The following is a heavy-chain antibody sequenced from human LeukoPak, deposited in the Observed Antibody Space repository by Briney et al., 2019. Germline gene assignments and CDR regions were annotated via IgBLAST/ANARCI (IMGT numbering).Heavy chain of an antibody. CDR1: GASISSYY. CDR2: IYHSGST. CDR3: ARGGVYFDY. V-gene: IGHV4-59*01. J-gene: IGHJ4*02. Sequence: SETLSLTCAVSGASISSYYWSWLRQPPGKGLEWIGYIYHSGSTNFHPSLKSRVTISLDTSKNRFSLKLSSVTAADTAVYYCARGGVYFDYWGQGTLVTVSS.